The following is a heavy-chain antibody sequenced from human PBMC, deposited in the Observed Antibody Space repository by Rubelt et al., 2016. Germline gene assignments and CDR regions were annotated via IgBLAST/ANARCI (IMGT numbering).Heavy chain of an antibody. V-gene: IGHV4-59*12. CDR3: ARTPSTWSRKIDY. Sequence: CTVSGGSMNNYYWTWIRQSPGKGLEWLGYIYYSGSTNYNPSLKSRVTISVDTSKKQFSLKLNSVTAADTAVYYCARTPSTWSRKIDYWGQGTLVTVSS. CDR2: IYYSGST. CDR1: GGSMNNYY. D-gene: IGHD6-13*01. J-gene: IGHJ4*02.